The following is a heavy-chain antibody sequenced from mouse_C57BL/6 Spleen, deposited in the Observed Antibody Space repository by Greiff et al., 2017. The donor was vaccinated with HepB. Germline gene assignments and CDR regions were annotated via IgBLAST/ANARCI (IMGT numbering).Heavy chain of an antibody. D-gene: IGHD1-1*01. J-gene: IGHJ3*01. CDR3: ARRGPDYGSSPWFAY. Sequence: QVQLKQPGAELVMPGASVKLSCKASGYTFTSYWMHWVKQRPGQGLEWIGEIDPSDSYTNYNQKFKGKSTLTVDKSSSTAYMQLSSLTSEDSAVYYCARRGPDYGSSPWFAYWGQGTLVTVSA. CDR2: IDPSDSYT. V-gene: IGHV1-69*01. CDR1: GYTFTSYW.